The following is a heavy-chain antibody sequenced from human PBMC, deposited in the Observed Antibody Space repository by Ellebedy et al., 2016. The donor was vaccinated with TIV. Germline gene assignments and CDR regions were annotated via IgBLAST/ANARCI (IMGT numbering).Heavy chain of an antibody. CDR2: ISSSGTTK. D-gene: IGHD2-15*01. V-gene: IGHV3-48*03. CDR1: GFPFSSFE. Sequence: GESLKISCAASGFPFSSFEFNWVRQSPGKGLEWVSYISSSGTTKYYADSVKGRFTISRDNAKNSLSLQMNSLRAEETAFYYCAAAHYYFYGKDVWGQGTRVTVSS. CDR3: AAAHYYFYGKDV. J-gene: IGHJ6*02.